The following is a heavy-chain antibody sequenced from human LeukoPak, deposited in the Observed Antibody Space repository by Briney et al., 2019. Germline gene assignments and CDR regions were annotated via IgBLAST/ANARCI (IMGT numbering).Heavy chain of an antibody. CDR1: GFTFRSYG. CDR3: AREETSYSSSWYDPGY. CDR2: IWYDGSNK. V-gene: IGHV3-33*01. J-gene: IGHJ4*02. Sequence: GRSLRLSCAASGFTFRSYGMHWVRQAPGKGLEWVAVIWYDGSNKYYADSVKGRFTISRDNSKNTLYLQMNSLRAEDTAVYYCAREETSYSSSWYDPGYWGQGTLVTVSS. D-gene: IGHD6-13*01.